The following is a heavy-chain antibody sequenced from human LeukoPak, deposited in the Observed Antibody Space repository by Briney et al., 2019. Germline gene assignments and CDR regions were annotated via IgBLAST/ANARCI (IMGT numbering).Heavy chain of an antibody. Sequence: GRSLRLSCAGSGFTFSSYSMNWVRQAPGKGLEWVSSISSGGTYIYYADSVKGRFTISRDNTKNSLSLQMNSLRAEDTAVYYCARDRSGYSGYECQAYWGQGTLVTVSS. CDR1: GFTFSSYS. D-gene: IGHD5-12*01. V-gene: IGHV3-21*01. CDR2: ISSGGTYI. CDR3: ARDRSGYSGYECQAY. J-gene: IGHJ4*02.